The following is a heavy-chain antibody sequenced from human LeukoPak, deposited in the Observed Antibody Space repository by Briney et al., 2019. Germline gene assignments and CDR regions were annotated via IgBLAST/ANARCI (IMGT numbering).Heavy chain of an antibody. D-gene: IGHD5/OR15-5a*01. CDR1: GYTFTSYD. Sequence: GASVKVSCKASGYTFTSYDISWVRQAPGQGLEWMGWISTYNGDTNYAPKLQGRVTMTTDTSTSAAYMELRSLRSDDTAVYYCVAHFTRRVYNSFFDYWGQGTLVTVSS. V-gene: IGHV1-18*01. CDR2: ISTYNGDT. J-gene: IGHJ4*02. CDR3: VAHFTRRVYNSFFDY.